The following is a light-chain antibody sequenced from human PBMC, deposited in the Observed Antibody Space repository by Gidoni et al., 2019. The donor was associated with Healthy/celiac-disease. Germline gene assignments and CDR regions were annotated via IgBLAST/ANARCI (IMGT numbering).Light chain of an antibody. CDR2: DVS. CDR1: SSDVGGYNY. CDR3: SSYTSSSRV. Sequence: QSALTQPASVSGSPGPSITLSCTGTSSDVGGYNYVSWYQQHPGKAPKLMIYDVSNRPSGVSNRFSGSKSGNTASLTISGLQAEDEADYYCSSYTSSSRVFGGGTKLTVL. J-gene: IGLJ3*02. V-gene: IGLV2-14*01.